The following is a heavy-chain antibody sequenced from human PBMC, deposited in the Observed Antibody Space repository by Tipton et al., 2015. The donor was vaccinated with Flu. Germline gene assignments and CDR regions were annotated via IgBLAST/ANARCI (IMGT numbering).Heavy chain of an antibody. CDR3: ARTYGPFNWFDP. CDR2: IYYSGYT. Sequence: GLVKPSGTLSLTCAVSGSSVNSNNWWNWVRQAPGKGLEWIGEIYYSGYTNYNPSLKSRVTISLDKSKNQFSLRLTSVTAADTAIYYCARTYGPFNWFDPWGPGTLVTVSS. J-gene: IGHJ5*02. D-gene: IGHD2-21*01. V-gene: IGHV4-4*02. CDR1: GSSVNSNNW.